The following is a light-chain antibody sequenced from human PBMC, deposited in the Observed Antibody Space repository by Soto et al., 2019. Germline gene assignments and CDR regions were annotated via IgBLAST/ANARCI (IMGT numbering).Light chain of an antibody. CDR3: QQYDDWPPGT. J-gene: IGKJ1*01. Sequence: EIVMTQSPATLSVSPGERATLSCRASQSVNSFLAWYQQKPGQAPRLLIYGASTRATDIPARFSGSGSGTEFTLTISSLQSEDFAIYYCQQYDDWPPGTFGQGTKVEI. CDR1: QSVNSF. V-gene: IGKV3-15*01. CDR2: GAS.